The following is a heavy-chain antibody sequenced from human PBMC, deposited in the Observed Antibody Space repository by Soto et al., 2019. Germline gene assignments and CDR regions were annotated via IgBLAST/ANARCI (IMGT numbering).Heavy chain of an antibody. Sequence: SVKVSCKASGGTFSSYAISWVRQAPGQGLEWMGGIIPIFGTANYAQKFQGRVTITADKSTSTAYMELSSLRSEDTAVYYCARVGSSGYYLDYWGQGTQVTVSS. CDR3: ARVGSSGYYLDY. V-gene: IGHV1-69*06. J-gene: IGHJ4*02. CDR2: IIPIFGTA. D-gene: IGHD3-22*01. CDR1: GGTFSSYA.